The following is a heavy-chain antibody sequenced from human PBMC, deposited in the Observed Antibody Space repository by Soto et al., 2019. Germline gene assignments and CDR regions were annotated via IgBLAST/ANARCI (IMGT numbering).Heavy chain of an antibody. Sequence: QLQLQESGPGLVKPSETLSLTCIGSGGSINSGSYYWGWIRQPPGKGLEWIGNINHSGSTYYNPSLKSRVTISVDTSKNQFSLKLTSVTAADTAVYYCARLPIVVVVAATFGAFDIWGQGTRVTVSS. J-gene: IGHJ3*02. CDR2: INHSGST. CDR1: GGSINSGSYY. CDR3: ARLPIVVVVAATFGAFDI. V-gene: IGHV4-39*01. D-gene: IGHD2-15*01.